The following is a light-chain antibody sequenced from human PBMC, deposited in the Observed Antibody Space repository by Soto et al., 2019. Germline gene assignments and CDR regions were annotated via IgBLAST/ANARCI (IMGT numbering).Light chain of an antibody. CDR1: QSVSSSY. Sequence: EIVLTQSPGTLSLSPGERATLSCRAGQSVSSSYLAWYQQKPGQAPRLLIYGASSRATGIPDRFSGSGSGTDFTLTISRLEPEDFAVYYCQQYGSSQETFGQGTKVDIK. CDR3: QQYGSSQET. V-gene: IGKV3-20*01. J-gene: IGKJ1*01. CDR2: GAS.